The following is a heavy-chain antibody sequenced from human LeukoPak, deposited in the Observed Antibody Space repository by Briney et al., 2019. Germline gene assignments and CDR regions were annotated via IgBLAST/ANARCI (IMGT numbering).Heavy chain of an antibody. CDR1: GFTFSSYS. Sequence: PGGSLRLSCAASGFTFSSYSMNWVRQAPGKGLEWVSYISSSSSTIYYADSVKGRFTISRDNAKNSLYLQMNSLRAEDTAVYYCARSAPFGYGYGYVDWYFDLWGRGTLVTVSS. CDR3: ARSAPFGYGYGYVDWYFDL. V-gene: IGHV3-48*01. CDR2: ISSSSSTI. J-gene: IGHJ2*01. D-gene: IGHD5-18*01.